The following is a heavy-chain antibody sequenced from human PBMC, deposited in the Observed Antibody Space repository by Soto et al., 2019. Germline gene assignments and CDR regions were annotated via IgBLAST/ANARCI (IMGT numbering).Heavy chain of an antibody. D-gene: IGHD2-21*02. CDR3: ARARASTAVTAIYYYGMDV. CDR2: INVDNGNT. CDR1: GYSFTNYA. V-gene: IGHV1-3*01. Sequence: ASVKVSCKASGYSFTNYALHWLRQAPGQRLEWLGWINVDNGNTKYSRKFQGRVAITRDTSASTAYMELSSLRSEDTAVFYCARARASTAVTAIYYYGMDVWGQGTTVTVSS. J-gene: IGHJ6*02.